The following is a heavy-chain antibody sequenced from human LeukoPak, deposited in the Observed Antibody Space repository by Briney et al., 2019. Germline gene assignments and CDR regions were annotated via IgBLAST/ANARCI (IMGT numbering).Heavy chain of an antibody. Sequence: PGGSLRLSCAASGFTSSSYWMHWVRQAPGKGLVWVSRINSDGSSTSYADSVKGRFTVSRDNAKNTLYLQMNSLRAEDTAVYYCAKGIRASYSSGWYYFDYWGQGTLVTVSS. J-gene: IGHJ4*02. CDR3: AKGIRASYSSGWYYFDY. CDR2: INSDGSST. V-gene: IGHV3-74*01. D-gene: IGHD6-19*01. CDR1: GFTSSSYW.